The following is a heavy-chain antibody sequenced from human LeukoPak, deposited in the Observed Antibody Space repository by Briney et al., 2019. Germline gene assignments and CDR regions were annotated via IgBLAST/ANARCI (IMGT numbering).Heavy chain of an antibody. V-gene: IGHV1-2*02. Sequence: ASVKVSCKASGYTFTSYYMHWVRQAPGQGLEWMGWINPNSSGTDYAQKFQGRVTMTRDTSISTAYMELSRLRSDDTAVYYCARGRHAEFLTPDFDYWGQGTLVTVSS. J-gene: IGHJ4*02. CDR2: INPNSSGT. CDR3: ARGRHAEFLTPDFDY. CDR1: GYTFTSYY. D-gene: IGHD4-23*01.